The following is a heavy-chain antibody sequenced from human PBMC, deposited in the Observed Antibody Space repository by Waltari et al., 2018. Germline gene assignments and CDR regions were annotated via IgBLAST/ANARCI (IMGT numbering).Heavy chain of an antibody. CDR1: GFNFRAFW. V-gene: IGHV3-7*01. D-gene: IGHD3-10*01. Sequence: EVQLVESGGGLVQPGGSLRLSCAASGFNFRAFWMTWVRQAPVRGLEWVANIKQDGSEKYYVDSVKGRFTVSRDNAKNVLYLQMNSLRAEDTAVYYCAATYSSGSRDIWGQGTMVTVSS. J-gene: IGHJ3*02. CDR3: AATYSSGSRDI. CDR2: IKQDGSEK.